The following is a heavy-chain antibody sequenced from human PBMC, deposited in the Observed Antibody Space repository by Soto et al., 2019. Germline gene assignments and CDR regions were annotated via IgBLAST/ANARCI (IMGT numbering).Heavy chain of an antibody. CDR1: GFTFSNAW. V-gene: IGHV3-23*01. J-gene: IGHJ4*02. D-gene: IGHD2-15*01. CDR2: ISGSGGST. CDR3: AKEVRDIVVVVAATPTAFDY. Sequence: GGSLRLSCAASGFTFSNAWMNWVRQAPGKGLEWVSAISGSGGSTYYADSVKGRFTISRDNSKNTLYLQMNSLRAEDTAVYYCAKEVRDIVVVVAATPTAFDYWGQGTLVTVSS.